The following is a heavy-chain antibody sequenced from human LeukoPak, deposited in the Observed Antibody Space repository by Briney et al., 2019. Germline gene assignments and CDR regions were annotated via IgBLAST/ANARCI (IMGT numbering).Heavy chain of an antibody. Sequence: SETLSLTCTVSGVSISSSSYYWGWIRQPPGKGLEWIGSIYYSGSTYYNPSLKSRVTISVDTSKNQFSLRLSSVTAADTAVYYCARSTNYYDSSGYYLIYFDYWGQGTLVTVSS. D-gene: IGHD3-22*01. CDR1: GVSISSSSYY. CDR3: ARSTNYYDSSGYYLIYFDY. CDR2: IYYSGST. J-gene: IGHJ4*02. V-gene: IGHV4-39*07.